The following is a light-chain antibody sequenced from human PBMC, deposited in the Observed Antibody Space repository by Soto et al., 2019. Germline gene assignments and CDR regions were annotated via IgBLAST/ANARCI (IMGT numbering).Light chain of an antibody. Sequence: QSALTQPASVSGSPGQSIAISCTGTSSDVGGYNYVSWYQLHPDKAPKLIIYDVSNRPSGVSNRFSGSKSGNTASLTISGLQPEDEADYYCSSYTCSITRVFGTGTKPTVL. CDR1: SSDVGGYNY. V-gene: IGLV2-14*01. CDR2: DVS. CDR3: SSYTCSITRV. J-gene: IGLJ1*01.